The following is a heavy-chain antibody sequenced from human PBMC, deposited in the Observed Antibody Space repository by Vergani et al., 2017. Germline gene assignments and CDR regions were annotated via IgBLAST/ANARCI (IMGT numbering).Heavy chain of an antibody. V-gene: IGHV2-70*15. D-gene: IGHD3-9*01. CDR2: IDWDDDK. CDR1: GFSLSTSGMC. Sequence: QVTLRESGPALVKPTQTLTLTCTFSGFSLSTSGMCVSWIRQPPGKALEWLARIDWDDDKYYSTSLKTRLTISKDTSKNQVVLTMTNMDPVDTATYYCARSLLRYFDRPNNGYYYGMDVWGQGTTVTVSS. J-gene: IGHJ6*02. CDR3: ARSLLRYFDRPNNGYYYGMDV.